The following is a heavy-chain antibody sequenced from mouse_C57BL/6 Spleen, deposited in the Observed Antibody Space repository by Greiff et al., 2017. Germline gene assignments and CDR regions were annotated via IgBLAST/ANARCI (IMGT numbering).Heavy chain of an antibody. CDR1: GYTFTSYW. J-gene: IGHJ3*01. CDR3: TRYGSSSFAY. CDR2: IDPSDSYT. D-gene: IGHD1-1*01. Sequence: QVQLQQPGAELVKPGASVKLSCKASGYTFTSYWMQWVKQRPGQGLEWIGEIDPSDSYTTYNQKFKGKATLTVDTSSSTAYMQLSSLTSEDSAVYYCTRYGSSSFAYWGQGTLVTVSA. V-gene: IGHV1-50*01.